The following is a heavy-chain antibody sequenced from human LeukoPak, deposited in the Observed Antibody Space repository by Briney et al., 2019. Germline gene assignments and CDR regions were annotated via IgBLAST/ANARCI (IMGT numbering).Heavy chain of an antibody. J-gene: IGHJ4*02. V-gene: IGHV5-51*01. CDR3: ARRGAYCGGDCPSYFDY. CDR2: IYPGDSDT. Sequence: ESLKISCKGSGYSFTSYWIGWVRQMPGKGLEWVGIIYPGDSDTRYSPSFEGQVTISADKSVSTAYLQWSSRKASDTAMYYCARRGAYCGGDCPSYFDYGAQETLDSVP. CDR1: GYSFTSYW. D-gene: IGHD2-21*02.